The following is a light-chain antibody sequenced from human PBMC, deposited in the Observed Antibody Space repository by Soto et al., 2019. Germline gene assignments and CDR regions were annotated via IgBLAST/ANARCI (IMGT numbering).Light chain of an antibody. CDR1: QSIDNNY. CDR3: QQYSRAPLT. J-gene: IGKJ1*01. V-gene: IGKV3-20*01. CDR2: GAS. Sequence: EIVLTHSPGTLSLSPGERATLSCRASQSIDNNYLAWYQQKPGQAPRLVIYGASTRATDIPDRFSASGSGTDFTLTISRLEPEDFAVYYCQQYSRAPLTFGQGIKVDIK.